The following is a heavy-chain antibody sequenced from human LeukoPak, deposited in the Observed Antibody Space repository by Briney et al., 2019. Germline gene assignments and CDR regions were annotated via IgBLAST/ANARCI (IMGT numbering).Heavy chain of an antibody. CDR2: ISSSSSYI. CDR1: GFTFSNYD. V-gene: IGHV3-21*01. CDR3: ARGRYDSRIFDY. J-gene: IGHJ4*02. D-gene: IGHD3-22*01. Sequence: GGSLRLSCVASGFTFSNYDMNWVRQAPWKGLEWVSFISSSSSYIYYADSVKGRFTISRDNAKKSLYLQMNSLRAEDTAVYYCARGRYDSRIFDYWGQGTLVTVSS.